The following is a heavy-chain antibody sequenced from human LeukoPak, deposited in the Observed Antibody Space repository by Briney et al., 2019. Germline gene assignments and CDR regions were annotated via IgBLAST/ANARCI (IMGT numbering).Heavy chain of an antibody. CDR1: GFTFSSYA. J-gene: IGHJ4*02. D-gene: IGHD6-19*01. CDR3: ARSPIAVAGGSYFDY. Sequence: GRSLRLSCAASGFTFSSYAMHWVRQAPSKGLEWVAVKSYDGSNKYYADSVKGRFTISRDNSKNTLYLQMNSLRAEDTAVYYCARSPIAVAGGSYFDYWGQGTLVTVSS. V-gene: IGHV3-30-3*01. CDR2: KSYDGSNK.